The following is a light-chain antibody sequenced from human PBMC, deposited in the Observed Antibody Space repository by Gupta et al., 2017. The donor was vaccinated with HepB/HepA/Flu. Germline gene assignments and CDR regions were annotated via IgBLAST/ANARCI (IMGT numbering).Light chain of an antibody. CDR1: RSDVGSYNL. CDR2: EVN. Sequence: QSALTQPASVSGSPGQSITISCTGTRSDVGSYNLVSWYQQHPGKAPKLLIYEVNEWASGVSDRFSGSKSGNTASLTISGLQAEDEADYYCCSYASTTVVFGGGTKLTVL. CDR3: CSYASTTVV. V-gene: IGLV2-23*02. J-gene: IGLJ2*01.